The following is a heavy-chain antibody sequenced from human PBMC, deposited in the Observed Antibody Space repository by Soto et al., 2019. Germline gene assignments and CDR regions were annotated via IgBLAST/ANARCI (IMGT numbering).Heavy chain of an antibody. CDR2: IYHSGST. J-gene: IGHJ5*02. CDR3: ARFGGAYGDIQTGTFDP. D-gene: IGHD4-17*01. CDR1: GGSISSGGYS. V-gene: IGHV4-30-2*01. Sequence: QLQLQESGSGLVKPSQTLSLTCAVSGGSISSGGYSWSWIRQPPGKGLEWIGYIYHSGSTYYNPSLKRRLTISVDRSKNQFSLKLSSVTAADTAVYYCARFGGAYGDIQTGTFDPWGQGTLVTVSS.